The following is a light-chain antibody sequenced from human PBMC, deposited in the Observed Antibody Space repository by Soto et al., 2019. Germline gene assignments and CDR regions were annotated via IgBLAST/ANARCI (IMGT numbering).Light chain of an antibody. CDR1: QSVNRSY. CDR3: QQYATSQCS. Sequence: EVVLTQSPGTLSLSPGERATLSCRASQSVNRSYLAWYQQQPGQAPRLLIYDTSTRATGIPDRFNGSESGTDFTLTISRLEPEDFAVYYCQQYATSQCSFGQGTKVEIK. J-gene: IGKJ2*04. V-gene: IGKV3-20*01. CDR2: DTS.